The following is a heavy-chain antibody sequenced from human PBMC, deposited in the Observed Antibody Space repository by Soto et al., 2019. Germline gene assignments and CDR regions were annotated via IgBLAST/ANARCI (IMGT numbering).Heavy chain of an antibody. V-gene: IGHV3-30-3*01. Sequence: GGSLRLSCAASGFTFSSYAMHWVRQAPGKGLEWVAVISYDGSNKYYADYVKGRFTISRDNSKNTLYLQMNSLRAEDTAVYYCARDVGYEGSHHYYYYGMDVWGQGTTVTVSS. CDR2: ISYDGSNK. J-gene: IGHJ6*02. CDR3: ARDVGYEGSHHYYYYGMDV. CDR1: GFTFSSYA. D-gene: IGHD6-13*01.